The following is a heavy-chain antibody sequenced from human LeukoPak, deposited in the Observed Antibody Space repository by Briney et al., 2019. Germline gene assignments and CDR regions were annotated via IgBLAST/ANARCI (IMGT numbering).Heavy chain of an antibody. CDR2: IYYSGST. CDR1: GGSISSYY. J-gene: IGHJ4*02. V-gene: IGHV4-59*01. D-gene: IGHD2-2*01. CDR3: ARDLSHCSSTSSYDY. Sequence: SETLSLTCTVSGGSISSYYWSWIRQPPGKGLEWIGYIYYSGSTNYNPSPKSRVTISVDTSKNQFSLKLSSVTAADTAVYYCARDLSHCSSTSSYDYWGQGTLVTVSS.